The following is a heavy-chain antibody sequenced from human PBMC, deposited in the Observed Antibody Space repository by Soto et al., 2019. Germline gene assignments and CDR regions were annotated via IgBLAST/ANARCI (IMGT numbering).Heavy chain of an antibody. CDR3: ARELYSCGGDCPYYMDY. CDR1: GYPFTDYF. CDR2: ISLYHHST. Sequence: GASVKVSCKTPGYPFTDYFIHWVRQAPGQGLEWMGIISLYHHSTSYAQKFQGRLTVTADTSTTTVYMDLSSLTSEDSAVYWCARELYSCGGDCPYYMDYWGQGILVTVSS. J-gene: IGHJ4*02. V-gene: IGHV1-46*01. D-gene: IGHD2-21*02.